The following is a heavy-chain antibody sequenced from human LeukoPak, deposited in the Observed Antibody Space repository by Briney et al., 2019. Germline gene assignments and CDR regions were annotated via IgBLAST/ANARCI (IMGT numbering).Heavy chain of an antibody. D-gene: IGHD6-19*01. CDR1: GGSISSGGYY. CDR2: IYYSGST. V-gene: IGHV4-31*03. J-gene: IGHJ4*02. Sequence: PSQTLSLTCTVSGGSISSGGYYWRWIRQHPGKGLEWIGYIYYSGSTYYNPSLKSRVTISVDTSKNQFSLKLSSVTAADTAVYYCARETRIAVAGTIDYWGQGTLVTVSS. CDR3: ARETRIAVAGTIDY.